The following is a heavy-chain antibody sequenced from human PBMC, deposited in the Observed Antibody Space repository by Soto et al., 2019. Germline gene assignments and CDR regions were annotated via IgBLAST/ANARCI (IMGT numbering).Heavy chain of an antibody. D-gene: IGHD5-18*01. CDR2: IIPIFGTA. Sequence: SVKVSCKASGGTFSSYAISRVRQAPGQGLEWMGGIIPIFGTANYAQKFQGRVTITADESTSTAYMELSSLRSEDTAVYYCARGDGYSYGYHYYGMDVWGQGTTVTVSS. J-gene: IGHJ6*02. CDR3: ARGDGYSYGYHYYGMDV. CDR1: GGTFSSYA. V-gene: IGHV1-69*13.